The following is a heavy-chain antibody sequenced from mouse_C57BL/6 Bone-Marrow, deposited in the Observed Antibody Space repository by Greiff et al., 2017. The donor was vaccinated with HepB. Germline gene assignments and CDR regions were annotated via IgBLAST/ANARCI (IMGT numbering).Heavy chain of an antibody. Sequence: VQLKESGGGLVKPGGSLKLSCAASGFTFSDYGMHWVRQAPEKGLEWVAYISSGSSTIYYADTVKGRFTISRDNAKNTLFLQMTSLRSEDTAMYYCARQRTTVVAEDYFDYWGQGTTLTVSS. D-gene: IGHD1-1*01. CDR1: GFTFSDYG. CDR3: ARQRTTVVAEDYFDY. CDR2: ISSGSSTI. V-gene: IGHV5-17*01. J-gene: IGHJ2*01.